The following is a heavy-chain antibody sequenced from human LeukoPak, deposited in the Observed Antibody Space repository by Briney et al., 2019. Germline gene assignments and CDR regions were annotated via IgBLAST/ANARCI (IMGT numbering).Heavy chain of an antibody. CDR1: GFTFISFG. CDR2: ITGDGTST. D-gene: IGHD1/OR15-1a*01. V-gene: IGHV3-23*01. Sequence: GGSLRLSCAASGFTFISFGMNWVRQAPGKGLEWVSGITGDGTSTYYADSVKGRFTISRDNAKNSLYLQMNSLRAEDTAVYYCARGETQLRTEGFDPWGQGTLVTVSS. J-gene: IGHJ5*02. CDR3: ARGETQLRTEGFDP.